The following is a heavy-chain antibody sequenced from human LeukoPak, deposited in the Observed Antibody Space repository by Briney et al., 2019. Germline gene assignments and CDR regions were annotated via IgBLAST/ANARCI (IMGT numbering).Heavy chain of an antibody. Sequence: GGSLRLSCAASGFIVSSNYMTWVRQAPGKGLEWVSVIHNDGSTYYADSVKGRFTISRDNSKNTLYFQMNSLTVEDTAVYYCARRWGIGELLRNDYWGQGTLVTVSS. CDR1: GFIVSSNY. CDR2: IHNDGST. D-gene: IGHD1-26*01. CDR3: ARRWGIGELLRNDY. V-gene: IGHV3-53*01. J-gene: IGHJ4*02.